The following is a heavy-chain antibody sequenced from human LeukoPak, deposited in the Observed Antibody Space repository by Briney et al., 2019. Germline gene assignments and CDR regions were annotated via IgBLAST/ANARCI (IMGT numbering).Heavy chain of an antibody. V-gene: IGHV4-59*01. CDR1: GGSISSYY. J-gene: IGHJ4*02. D-gene: IGHD4-17*01. CDR2: IYYSGST. CDR3: ARDHNDYGDSYFDY. Sequence: SESLSLTCTVSGGSISSYYGSWIRQPPWKGLEWMVYIYYSGSTNYNPSLKSRVTISVDTSKNQFSLKLSSVTAADTAVYYCARDHNDYGDSYFDYWGQGTLVTVSS.